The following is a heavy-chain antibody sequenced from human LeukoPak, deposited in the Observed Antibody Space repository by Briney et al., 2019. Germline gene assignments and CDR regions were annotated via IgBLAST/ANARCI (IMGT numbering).Heavy chain of an antibody. D-gene: IGHD4-11*01. CDR2: INHSGST. J-gene: IGHJ6*03. Sequence: GSLRLSCAASGFTVSSNYMSWVRQPPGKGLEWIGEINHSGSTNYNPSLKSRVTISVDTSKNQFSLKLSSVTAADTAVYYCASSNLHYYYMDVWGKGTTVTVSS. CDR3: ASSNLHYYYMDV. CDR1: GFTVSSNY. V-gene: IGHV4-34*01.